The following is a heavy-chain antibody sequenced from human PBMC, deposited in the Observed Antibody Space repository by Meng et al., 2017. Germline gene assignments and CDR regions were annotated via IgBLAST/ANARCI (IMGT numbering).Heavy chain of an antibody. D-gene: IGHD1-26*01. Sequence: VQLVRLGAEVKKPGASVKVSCKASDYTFTGYYMHRVRQAPGQGLEWMGRINPNSGGTNYAQKFQGRVTMTRDTSISTAYMELSRLRSEDTAVYYCARDTNLIVGATPGAFDIWGQGTMVTVSS. J-gene: IGHJ3*02. CDR1: DYTFTGYY. CDR3: ARDTNLIVGATPGAFDI. CDR2: INPNSGGT. V-gene: IGHV1-2*06.